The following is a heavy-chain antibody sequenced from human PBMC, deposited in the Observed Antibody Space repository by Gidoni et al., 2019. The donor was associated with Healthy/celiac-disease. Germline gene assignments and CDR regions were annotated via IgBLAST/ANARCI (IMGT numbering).Heavy chain of an antibody. CDR2: SNPNSGGT. D-gene: IGHD3-10*01. Sequence: QVQLVQSGAEVKKPGASVTVSCKASGYTFTGYYMHLVQQAPGQGLEWMGWSNPNSGGTNYAQKFQGWVTMTRDTSISTAYMELSRLRSDDTAVYYCARGNLLITMVRGAKEYYYGMDVWGQGTTVTVSS. CDR1: GYTFTGYY. CDR3: ARGNLLITMVRGAKEYYYGMDV. V-gene: IGHV1-2*04. J-gene: IGHJ6*02.